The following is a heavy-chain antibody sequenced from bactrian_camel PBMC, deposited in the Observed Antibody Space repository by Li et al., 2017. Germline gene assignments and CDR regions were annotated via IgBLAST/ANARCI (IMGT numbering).Heavy chain of an antibody. D-gene: IGHD5*01. CDR1: GFTFSSAY. Sequence: HVQLVESGGGLVQPGGSLRLSCAASGFTFSSAYMSWVRQAPGKGLEWVSSIYTGSSITYYTDSVKGRFTISEDNSKNTLYLQMNELKDEDTAVYCCAADAKAVAPWDWVGGYNCWGQGTQVTVS. CDR3: AADAKAVAPWDWVGGYNC. CDR2: IYTGSSIT. V-gene: IGHV3-2*01. J-gene: IGHJ4*01.